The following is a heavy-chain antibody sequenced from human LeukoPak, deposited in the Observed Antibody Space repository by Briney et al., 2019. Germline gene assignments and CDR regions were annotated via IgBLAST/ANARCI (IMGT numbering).Heavy chain of an antibody. J-gene: IGHJ5*02. CDR2: ISTYNGNT. V-gene: IGHV1-18*01. Sequence: GASVKVSCKASGYTFTSYGISWVRQAPGQGLEWMGWISTYNGNTNYTQKLQGRVTMTTDTSTSTAYMELRSLRSDDTAVYYCARVGRNYYDSSGYYPRGWFDPWGQGTLVTVSS. CDR3: ARVGRNYYDSSGYYPRGWFDP. D-gene: IGHD3-22*01. CDR1: GYTFTSYG.